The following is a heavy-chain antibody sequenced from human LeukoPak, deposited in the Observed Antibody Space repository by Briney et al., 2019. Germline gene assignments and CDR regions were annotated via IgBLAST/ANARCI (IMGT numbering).Heavy chain of an antibody. Sequence: GGSLRLSCAASGFTVSSNYMSWVRQAPGKGLEWVSVIYSGGSTYYADSVKGRFTISRDNSKNTLYLQMNSLRAEDTAVYYCARSYYYGSGSYEYGMDVWGQGTTVTVSS. CDR1: GFTVSSNY. J-gene: IGHJ6*02. V-gene: IGHV3-66*01. CDR2: IYSGGST. CDR3: ARSYYYGSGSYEYGMDV. D-gene: IGHD3-10*01.